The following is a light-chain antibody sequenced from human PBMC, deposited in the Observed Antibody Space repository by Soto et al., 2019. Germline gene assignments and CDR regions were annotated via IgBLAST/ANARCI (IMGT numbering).Light chain of an antibody. Sequence: QSALTQPPSVSGSPGQSVAISCTGTSSDVGSYNRVAWYQQPPGTAPKLIISEVNNRPSGVPDRFSGSKSGNTASLTISGRQAEDEADYYCSSYTSTNTYVFGTGTKLTVL. CDR3: SSYTSTNTYV. J-gene: IGLJ1*01. CDR1: SSDVGSYNR. V-gene: IGLV2-18*02. CDR2: EVN.